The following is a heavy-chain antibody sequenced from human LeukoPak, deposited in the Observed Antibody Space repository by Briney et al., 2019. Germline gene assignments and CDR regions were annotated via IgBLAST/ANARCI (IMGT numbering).Heavy chain of an antibody. J-gene: IGHJ5*02. Sequence: SETLSLTCTVSGYSISSGYYWGWIRQPPGKGLEWIGKINHSGSTNYNPSLKSRVTISVDTSKNQFSLKLSSVTAADTAVYYCARSRIVLADSLDPWGQGTLVTVSS. D-gene: IGHD6-19*01. CDR3: ARSRIVLADSLDP. CDR2: INHSGST. CDR1: GYSISSGYY. V-gene: IGHV4-38-2*02.